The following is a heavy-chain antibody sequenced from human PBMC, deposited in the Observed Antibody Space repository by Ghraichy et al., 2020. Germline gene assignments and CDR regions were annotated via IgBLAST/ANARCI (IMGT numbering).Heavy chain of an antibody. D-gene: IGHD6-13*01. V-gene: IGHV3-23*01. J-gene: IGHJ4*02. Sequence: LTCAASGFTFSSYAMNWVRQAPGKGLEWVSELSGSGSSSYYADSVKGRFTISRDNSKNTLYLQMNSLRAEDTALYYCARGSAGTADFDYWGQGTLVTVSS. CDR2: LSGSGSSS. CDR3: ARGSAGTADFDY. CDR1: GFTFSSYA.